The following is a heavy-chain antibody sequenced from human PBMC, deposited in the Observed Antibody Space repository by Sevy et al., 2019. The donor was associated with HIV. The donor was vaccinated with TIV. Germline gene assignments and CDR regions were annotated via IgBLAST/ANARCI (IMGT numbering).Heavy chain of an antibody. J-gene: IGHJ5*02. CDR3: ARAPPVRRGDDSLNWFDP. CDR2: IYYTGST. Sequence: SETLSLTCTVSGGSISAYYWSWIRQPPGKPLEYIGYIYYTGSTNYSPSLKSRVTISVDTSKNQFSLKLNSLTAADTAVYFCARAPPVRRGDDSLNWFDPWGQGTLVTVSS. V-gene: IGHV4-59*01. CDR1: GGSISAYY. D-gene: IGHD5-12*01.